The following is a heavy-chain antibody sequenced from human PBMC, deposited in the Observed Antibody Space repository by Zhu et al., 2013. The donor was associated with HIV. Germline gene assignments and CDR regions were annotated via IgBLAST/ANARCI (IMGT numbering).Heavy chain of an antibody. CDR3: ARGLSDIVVVVAANDAFDI. D-gene: IGHD2-15*01. J-gene: IGHJ3*02. CDR1: GGSISSGDYY. V-gene: IGHV4-39*07. CDR2: IYYSGST. Sequence: QVQLQESGPGLVKPSQTLSLTCTVSGGSISSGDYYWTWIRQPPGKGLEWIGSIYYSGSTYYNPSLKSRVTISVDTSKNQFSLKLSSVTAADTAVYYCARGLSDIVVVVAANDAFDIWGQGTMVTVSS.